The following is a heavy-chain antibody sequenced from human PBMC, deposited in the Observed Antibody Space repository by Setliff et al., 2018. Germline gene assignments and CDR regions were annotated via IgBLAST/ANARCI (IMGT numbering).Heavy chain of an antibody. CDR2: IRHDGDNK. D-gene: IGHD2-21*01. J-gene: IGHJ3*02. Sequence: GGSLRLSCAASGFRFGDFGMHWVRQAPGKGLEWITFIRHDGDNKYYADSVKGRFTVSKDNAKNSLYLEMNSLRAEDTAVYYCARAGGGHIVVATFDFDIWGQGTMVTVSS. CDR1: GFRFGDFG. CDR3: ARAGGGHIVVATFDFDI. V-gene: IGHV3-30*02.